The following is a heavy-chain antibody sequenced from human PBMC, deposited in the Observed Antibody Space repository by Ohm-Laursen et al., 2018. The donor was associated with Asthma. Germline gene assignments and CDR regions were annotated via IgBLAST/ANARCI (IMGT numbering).Heavy chain of an antibody. CDR3: ARDMHGAWFGELSPYYYGMDV. V-gene: IGHV3-33*01. Sequence: LSLTCAASGFTFSSYGMHWVRQAPGKGLEWVAVIWYDGSNKYYADSVKGRFTISRDNSKNTLYLQMNSLRAEDTAVYYCARDMHGAWFGELSPYYYGMDVWGQGTTVTVSS. D-gene: IGHD3-10*01. CDR2: IWYDGSNK. CDR1: GFTFSSYG. J-gene: IGHJ6*02.